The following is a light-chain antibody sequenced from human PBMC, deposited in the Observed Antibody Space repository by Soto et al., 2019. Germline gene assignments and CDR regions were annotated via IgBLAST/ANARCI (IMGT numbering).Light chain of an antibody. CDR1: NIGSKS. Sequence: SSELTQPPSVSVAQGKTARITCGGNNIGSKSVHWYQQKPGQAPVLVIYYDSDRPSGIPERFSGSNSGNTATLTISRVEAGDEADYYCQVWDSSSDHWVFGGGTKVTVL. CDR2: YDS. CDR3: QVWDSSSDHWV. J-gene: IGLJ3*02. V-gene: IGLV3-21*04.